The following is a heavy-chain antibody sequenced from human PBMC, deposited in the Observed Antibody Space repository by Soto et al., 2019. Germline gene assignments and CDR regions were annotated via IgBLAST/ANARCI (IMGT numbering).Heavy chain of an antibody. V-gene: IGHV4-4*02. J-gene: IGHJ4*02. CDR2: IYHSGST. CDR3: ARHFSVDYFDY. Sequence: PSETLSLTCGVSGGPINSSNWWSWVRQPPEKGLEWIGEIYHSGSTNYNPSLRSRVTISVDKSKNQFSLKLSSVTAADTAVYYCARHFSVDYFDYWGQGALVTVSS. CDR1: GGPINSSNW.